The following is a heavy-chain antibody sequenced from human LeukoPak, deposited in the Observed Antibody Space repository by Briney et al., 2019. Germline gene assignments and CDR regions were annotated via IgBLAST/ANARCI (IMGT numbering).Heavy chain of an antibody. V-gene: IGHV3-74*01. CDR3: ARGTAITAGIDF. CDR1: GFAFSTYW. CDR2: INPEGAST. Sequence: PGGSLRLSCTASGFAFSTYWMFWVRQAPGKGLVWVSQINPEGASTTYGDPAKGRFTASRDNAKNALHLQMNSLRVDDTAVYYCARGTAITAGIDFCGQGTLVTVSS. D-gene: IGHD6-19*01. J-gene: IGHJ4*02.